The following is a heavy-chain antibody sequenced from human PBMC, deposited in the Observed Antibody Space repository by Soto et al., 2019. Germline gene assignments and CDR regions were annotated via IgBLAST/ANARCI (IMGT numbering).Heavy chain of an antibody. V-gene: IGHV7-4-1*01. D-gene: IGHD1-26*01. Sequence: QVQLVQSGSESMQPGASVKVSCKGSGYNFNSHSINWLRQAPGQGLEWMGWINPHTGNPTYEQGFTGRFVFSVDTSVSTVYLQMFSLKADDSAVYYCARDRASGSCDYRGQGTLVTVSS. J-gene: IGHJ4*02. CDR1: GYNFNSHS. CDR2: INPHTGNP. CDR3: ARDRASGSCDY.